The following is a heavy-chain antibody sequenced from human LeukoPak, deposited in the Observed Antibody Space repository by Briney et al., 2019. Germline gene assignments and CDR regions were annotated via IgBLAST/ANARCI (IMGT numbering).Heavy chain of an antibody. CDR3: ARTHLRTPDYGDY. CDR1: GGSISSSSYY. J-gene: IGHJ4*02. V-gene: IGHV4-39*01. CDR2: IYYSGST. Sequence: SETLSLTCTVSGGSISSSSYYWGWIRQPPGKGLEWIGSIYYSGSTYYNPSLKSRVTISVDTSKNQFSLKLSSVTAADTAVYYCARTHLRTPDYGDYWGQGTLVTVSS.